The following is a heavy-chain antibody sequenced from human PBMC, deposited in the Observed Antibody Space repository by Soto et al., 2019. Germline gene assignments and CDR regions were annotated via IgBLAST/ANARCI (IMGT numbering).Heavy chain of an antibody. J-gene: IGHJ5*02. V-gene: IGHV1-69*13. CDR1: GGTFSSYA. CDR3: ARDRGYDFTQNWFDP. CDR2: IIPIFGTA. D-gene: IGHD5-12*01. Sequence: SVKVSCKASGGTFSSYAISWVRQAPGQGLEWMGGIIPIFGTANYAQKFQGRVTITADESTSTAYMELSSLRSEDTAVYYCARDRGYDFTQNWFDPWGQGTLVTVSS.